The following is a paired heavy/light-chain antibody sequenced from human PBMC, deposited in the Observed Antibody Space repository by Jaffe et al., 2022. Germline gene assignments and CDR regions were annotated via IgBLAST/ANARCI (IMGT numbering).Light chain of an antibody. CDR2: WAS. V-gene: IGKV4-1*01. CDR1: QSVLYSSNNKNY. Sequence: IVMTQSPDSLAVSLGERATINCKSSQSVLYSSNNKNYLTWFQQKPGQPPKLLIYWASTRESGVPDRFSGSGSGTEFTLTISSLQAEDVAVYYCHQYYSSPWTFGQGTKVEIK. J-gene: IGKJ1*01. CDR3: HQYYSSPWT.
Heavy chain of an antibody. CDR1: GFIFSDSR. Sequence: EVQLVESGGGLVQPGGSLKLSCAASGFIFSDSRVHWVRQASGKGLEWVGRIRSKASNYATAYAASVQGRFTISRDDSKNTAFLQMNSLKTEDSAVYYCTTQEMGTIKWGQGTLVTVSS. D-gene: IGHD1-1*01. J-gene: IGHJ4*02. V-gene: IGHV3-73*02. CDR3: TTQEMGTIK. CDR2: IRSKASNYAT.